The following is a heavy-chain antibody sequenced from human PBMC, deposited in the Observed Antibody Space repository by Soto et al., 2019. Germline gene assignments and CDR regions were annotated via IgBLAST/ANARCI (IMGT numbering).Heavy chain of an antibody. CDR1: GGTFSSYA. Sequence: SVRVSCKASGGTFSSYAISWVRQAPGQGLEWMGGIIPIFGTANYAQKFQGRVTITADESTSTAYMELSSLRSEDTAVYYCARSSGSYRWYFDYWGQGTLVTVSS. CDR2: IIPIFGTA. CDR3: ARSSGSYRWYFDY. D-gene: IGHD1-26*01. V-gene: IGHV1-69*13. J-gene: IGHJ4*02.